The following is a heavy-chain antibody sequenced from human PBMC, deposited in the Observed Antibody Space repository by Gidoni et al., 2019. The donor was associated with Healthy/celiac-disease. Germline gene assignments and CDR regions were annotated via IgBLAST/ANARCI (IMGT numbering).Heavy chain of an antibody. CDR3: ARDLNDYYDSSGYYYYYYGMDV. D-gene: IGHD3-22*01. Sequence: QVQLVESGGGVVQPGRSLRLSCAASGFPFSSYGMHWVRQAPGKGLEWVAVIWYDGSNKYYADSVKGRFTISRDNSKNTLYLQMNSLRAEDTAVYYCARDLNDYYDSSGYYYYYYGMDVWGQGTTVTVSS. CDR1: GFPFSSYG. J-gene: IGHJ6*02. V-gene: IGHV3-33*01. CDR2: IWYDGSNK.